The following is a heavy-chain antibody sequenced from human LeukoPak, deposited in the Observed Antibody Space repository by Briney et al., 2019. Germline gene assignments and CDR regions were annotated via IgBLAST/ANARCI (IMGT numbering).Heavy chain of an antibody. Sequence: SETLSLTRTVSGGSISGYYWSGIRQPPGKGLEWVGYIYYSGSTNYNPSLKSRVTLSVDTSKNQFSLKLSSVTAADTAVYFCARDGRRYSSTWSFDYWGQGTLVTVSS. D-gene: IGHD6-13*01. V-gene: IGHV4-59*01. CDR3: ARDGRRYSSTWSFDY. J-gene: IGHJ4*02. CDR1: GGSISGYY. CDR2: IYYSGST.